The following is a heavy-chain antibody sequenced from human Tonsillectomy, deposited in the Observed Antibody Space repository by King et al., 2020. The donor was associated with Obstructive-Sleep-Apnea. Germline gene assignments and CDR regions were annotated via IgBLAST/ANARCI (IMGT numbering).Heavy chain of an antibody. Sequence: QLVQSGSELKKPGASVKVSCKASGHTLTNYALNWVRQAPGQGLEWMGWINTNTGNPTYAQGFTGQFVFSLGTSVRTAYLQISSLKAEDTAVYYCARDHGPLGFCSSSSCVKSADYWGQGTLVTVSS. V-gene: IGHV7-4-1*02. CDR2: INTNTGNP. CDR1: GHTLTNYA. J-gene: IGHJ4*02. CDR3: ARDHGPLGFCSSSSCVKSADY. D-gene: IGHD2-2*01.